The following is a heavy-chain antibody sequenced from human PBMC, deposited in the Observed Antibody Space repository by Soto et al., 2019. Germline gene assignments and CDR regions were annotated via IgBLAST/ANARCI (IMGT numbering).Heavy chain of an antibody. V-gene: IGHV1-58*01. CDR3: AAAPSSRWYNPYFDY. CDR1: AFTFTSSG. Sequence: NLSRKASAFTFTSSGVQWVRHARGQRLEWIGWIVVGSGNTNYAQKFQERVTITRDMSTSTAYMELSSLRSEDTAVYYCAAAPSSRWYNPYFDYWGQGTLVTVSS. CDR2: IVVGSGNT. J-gene: IGHJ4*02. D-gene: IGHD6-13*01.